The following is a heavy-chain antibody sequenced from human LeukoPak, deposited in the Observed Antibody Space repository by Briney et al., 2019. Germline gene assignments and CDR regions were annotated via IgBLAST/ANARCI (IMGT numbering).Heavy chain of an antibody. D-gene: IGHD3-9*01. CDR1: GYTFTGYY. J-gene: IGHJ4*02. CDR2: VNPNSGGT. V-gene: IGHV1-2*02. CDR3: ARVNEHFDWLIFDY. Sequence: ASVKVSCKASGYTFTGYYMHWVRQAPGQGLEWMGWVNPNSGGTNYAQKFQGRVTMTRDTSISTAYMELSRLRSDDTAVYYCARVNEHFDWLIFDYWGQGTLATVSS.